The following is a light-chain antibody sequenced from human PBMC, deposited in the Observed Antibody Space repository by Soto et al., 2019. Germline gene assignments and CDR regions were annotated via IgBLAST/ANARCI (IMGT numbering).Light chain of an antibody. V-gene: IGLV2-14*01. CDR2: EVT. CDR1: SSDIGTYDY. J-gene: IGLJ2*01. CDR3: SSYTTTTTPVV. Sequence: QSALTQPASVSGSPGQSITISCTGTSSDIGTYDYVSWYQHHPGKAPKLMIYEVTNRPSGVSDRFSGSKSGKTASLTISGLQAEDEADYYCSSYTTTTTPVVVGGGTKLAVL.